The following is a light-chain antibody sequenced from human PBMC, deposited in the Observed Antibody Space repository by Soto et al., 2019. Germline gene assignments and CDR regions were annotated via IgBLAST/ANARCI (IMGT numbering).Light chain of an antibody. V-gene: IGKV1-33*01. CDR3: QHNDNLPLS. CDR1: QGIHKY. CDR2: DAS. Sequence: QLTQSPSSLSASVGDRVTITCQASQGIHKYLSWYQQKPGKAPKLLIYDASTLETGVPSRFSGSGSGTDFSFTISSLQPEDIATYYCQHNDNLPLSFGGGTKVEIK. J-gene: IGKJ4*01.